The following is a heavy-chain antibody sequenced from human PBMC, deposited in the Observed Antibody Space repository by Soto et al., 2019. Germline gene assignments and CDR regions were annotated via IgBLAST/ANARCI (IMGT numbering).Heavy chain of an antibody. V-gene: IGHV3-33*01. J-gene: IGHJ4*02. CDR2: ILYDGSDK. D-gene: IGHD3-16*01. Sequence: GRSMRLSCAPSAFTCSGIGRHWVRQPPGKGLEWVAIILYDGSDKYYADSVRGRFTISRDNSKNTLSLQMNSLRAEDTAVYHCAFGNLSYYFDYWGQGTPVTVAS. CDR3: AFGNLSYYFDY. CDR1: AFTCSGIG.